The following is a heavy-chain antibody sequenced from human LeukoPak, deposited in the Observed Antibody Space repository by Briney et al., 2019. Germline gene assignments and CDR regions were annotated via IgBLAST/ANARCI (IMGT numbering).Heavy chain of an antibody. J-gene: IGHJ4*02. CDR1: GGSISSSTHY. CDR2: IYYTGIT. D-gene: IGHD3-16*01. CDR3: AASSGVTLGRF. Sequence: SETLSLTCTVSGGSISSSTHYYNWIRQHPGKGLEWIGYIYYTGITSYNPSLGSRVTMSVDTSMNQISLKVTSLTAADTAVYYCAASSGVTLGRFWGQGALVTVSS. V-gene: IGHV4-31*03.